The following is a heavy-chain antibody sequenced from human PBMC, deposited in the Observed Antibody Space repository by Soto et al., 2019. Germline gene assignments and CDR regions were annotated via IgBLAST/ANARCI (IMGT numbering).Heavy chain of an antibody. CDR1: GGTFSSYT. Sequence: ASVKVSCKASGGTFSSYTISWVRQAPGQGLEWMGRIIPILGIANYAQKFQGRVTITADKSTSTAYMELSSLRSEDTAVYYCARARAYGDPNYYYYMDVWGKGTTVTVSS. CDR2: IIPILGIA. CDR3: ARARAYGDPNYYYYMDV. D-gene: IGHD4-17*01. V-gene: IGHV1-69*02. J-gene: IGHJ6*03.